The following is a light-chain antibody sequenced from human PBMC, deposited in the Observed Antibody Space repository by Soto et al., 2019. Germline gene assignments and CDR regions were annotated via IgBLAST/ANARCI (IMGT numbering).Light chain of an antibody. V-gene: IGKV3-20*01. J-gene: IGKJ5*01. Sequence: LVLTQSPGSLSLSVGERTTFSCRASQTISGNYLAWYKQKPGQAPRLLLFGASSRATGVPDRFSGSGSGTDFTLTLTRLEPEDSAVYYCQHYGNSLITFGQGTRLEIK. CDR3: QHYGNSLIT. CDR2: GAS. CDR1: QTISGNY.